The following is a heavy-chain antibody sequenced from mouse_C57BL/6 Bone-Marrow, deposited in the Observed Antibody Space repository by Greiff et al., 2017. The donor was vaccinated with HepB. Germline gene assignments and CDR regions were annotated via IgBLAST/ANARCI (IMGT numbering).Heavy chain of an antibody. D-gene: IGHD1-1*01. Sequence: EVHLVESGPGLVKPSQSLSLTCSVTGYSITSGYYWNWIRQFPGNKLEWMGYISYDGSNNYNPSLKNRISITRDTSKNQFFLKLNSVTTEDTATYYCARKIYYYGSSLYWYFDVWGTGTTVTVSS. J-gene: IGHJ1*03. CDR3: ARKIYYYGSSLYWYFDV. CDR1: GYSITSGYY. V-gene: IGHV3-6*01. CDR2: ISYDGSN.